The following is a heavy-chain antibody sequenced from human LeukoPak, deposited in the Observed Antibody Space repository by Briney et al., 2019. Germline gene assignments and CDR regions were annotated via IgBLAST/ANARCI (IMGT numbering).Heavy chain of an antibody. D-gene: IGHD5-18*01. V-gene: IGHV4-59*01. J-gene: IGHJ6*02. CDR3: ARDRVDTTMVENYYGMDV. CDR2: IYYSGST. CDR1: GGSISSYY. Sequence: SETLSLTCTVSGGSISSYYWSWIRQPPGKGLEWIGYIYYSGSTNYNPSLKSRVTISVDTSKNQFSLKLSSVTAADTAVYYCARDRVDTTMVENYYGMDVWGQGTTVTVSS.